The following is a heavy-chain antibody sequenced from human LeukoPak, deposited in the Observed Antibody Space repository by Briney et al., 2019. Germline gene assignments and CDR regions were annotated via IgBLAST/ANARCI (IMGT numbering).Heavy chain of an antibody. CDR2: IYHSGST. CDR1: GGSISSSNW. D-gene: IGHD3-9*01. CDR3: ARGSDILTGYYFDY. V-gene: IGHV4-4*02. Sequence: PSETLSLTCAVSGGSISSSNWWSWVRQPPGKGLEWIGEIYHSGSTNYNPSLKSRVTISVDTSKNQFSLKLSSVTAADTAVYYCARGSDILTGYYFDYWGQGTLVTVSS. J-gene: IGHJ4*02.